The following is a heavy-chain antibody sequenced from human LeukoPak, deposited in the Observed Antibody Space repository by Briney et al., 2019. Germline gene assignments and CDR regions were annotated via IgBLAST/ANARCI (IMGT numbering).Heavy chain of an antibody. J-gene: IGHJ4*02. Sequence: GGSLRLSCAASGFTFDDYAMHWVRHAPGKGLEWVSLISWDGGSTYYADSVKGRFTISRDNSKNSLYLQMNSLRAEDTALYYCAKDRTGGGATTHFDYWGQGTLVTVSS. CDR3: AKDRTGGGATTHFDY. D-gene: IGHD1-26*01. CDR2: ISWDGGST. CDR1: GFTFDDYA. V-gene: IGHV3-43D*03.